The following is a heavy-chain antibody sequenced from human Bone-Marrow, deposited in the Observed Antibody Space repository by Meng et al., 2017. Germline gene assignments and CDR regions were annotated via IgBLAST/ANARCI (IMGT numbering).Heavy chain of an antibody. Sequence: EVHLVESGGDLVTLGGSLRLSCAASGVYFSNAWMSWVRQAPGKGLEWVGRIKSNTDGGTAEYAAPVTGRFTISRDDSKSTLYLQLSGLRIDDTGVYYCTWDDKAVSDYWGQGTLVTVSS. V-gene: IGHV3-15*01. D-gene: IGHD3-9*01. CDR2: IKSNTDGGTA. CDR3: TWDDKAVSDY. J-gene: IGHJ4*02. CDR1: GVYFSNAW.